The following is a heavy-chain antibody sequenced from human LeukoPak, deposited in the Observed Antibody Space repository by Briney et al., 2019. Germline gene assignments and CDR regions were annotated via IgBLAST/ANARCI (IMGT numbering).Heavy chain of an antibody. J-gene: IGHJ5*02. CDR1: GGSISSYY. Sequence: SSETLSLTCTVSGGSISSYYWSWIRQPAGKGLEWIGRIYTSRSTNYNPSLKSRVTMSVDTSKNQFSLKLSSVTAADTAVYYCARDQDIVVVPAAIPPSYNWFDPWGQGTLVTVSS. D-gene: IGHD2-2*02. CDR2: IYTSRST. CDR3: ARDQDIVVVPAAIPPSYNWFDP. V-gene: IGHV4-4*07.